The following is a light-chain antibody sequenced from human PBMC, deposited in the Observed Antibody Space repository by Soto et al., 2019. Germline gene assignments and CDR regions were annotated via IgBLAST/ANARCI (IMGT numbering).Light chain of an antibody. J-gene: IGKJ5*01. CDR1: QSVSSN. CDR3: QQRSNWPIT. CDR2: GAS. Sequence: EIVMTHSPATLSVSPGERATLSCRASQSVSSNLAWYQQKPGQAPRLLIYGASSRATGIPDRFSGSGSGTDFTLTISSLEPEDFAVYYCQQRSNWPITFGQGTRLEIK. V-gene: IGKV3-11*01.